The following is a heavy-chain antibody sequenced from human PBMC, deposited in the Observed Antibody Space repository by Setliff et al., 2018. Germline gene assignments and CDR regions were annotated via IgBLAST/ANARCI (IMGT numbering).Heavy chain of an antibody. Sequence: SETLSLTCTVSGGSISSSLYYWGWIRQPPGKGLEWIGSIYYSGSTNYNTSLKSRVTISVYTSKNQFSLKLSSVTASDTAVYYCARGAGYSSRWYIYYYGMDVWGQGTTVTVSS. CDR2: IYYSGST. J-gene: IGHJ6*02. CDR3: ARGAGYSSRWYIYYYGMDV. V-gene: IGHV4-39*07. CDR1: GGSISSSLYY. D-gene: IGHD6-13*01.